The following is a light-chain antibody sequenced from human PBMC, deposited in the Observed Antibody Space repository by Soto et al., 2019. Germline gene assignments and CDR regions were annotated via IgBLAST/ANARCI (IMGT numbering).Light chain of an antibody. J-gene: IGLJ1*01. Sequence: QSVLTHPASLSGAPGQSVTISCTGTSSDVGGYNYVSWYQQHPGKAPKLMIYDVSNRPSGASNRFSGSKSGNTASLTISGLQAEDEADYYCSSYTSSSTYVFGTGTKVTVL. CDR3: SSYTSSSTYV. CDR1: SSDVGGYNY. CDR2: DVS. V-gene: IGLV2-14*01.